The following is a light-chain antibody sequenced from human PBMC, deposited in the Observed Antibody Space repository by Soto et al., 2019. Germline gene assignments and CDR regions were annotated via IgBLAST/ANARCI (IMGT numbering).Light chain of an antibody. Sequence: QSVLTQPPSASGTPGQRVTISCSGSTANIGTNTVNWFQHLPGSAPKLLIYTNDQRPSGVPDRFSGSGSGTSAYLAISGLQSEDEADYYCATWDDSVYVFGTGTKV. J-gene: IGLJ1*01. CDR1: TANIGTNT. CDR3: ATWDDSVYV. V-gene: IGLV1-44*01. CDR2: TND.